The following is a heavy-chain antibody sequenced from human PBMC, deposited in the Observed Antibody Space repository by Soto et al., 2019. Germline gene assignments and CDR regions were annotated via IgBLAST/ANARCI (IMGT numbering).Heavy chain of an antibody. Sequence: QVQLQQWGAGLLKPSETLSLTCAVYGGSFSGYYWSWIRQPPGKGLEWIGEINHSGSTNYNPSLKSRVTISVDTSKNQFSLKLSSVTAADTAVYYCARGRDVVVVATTSFDYWGQRTLVTVSS. CDR1: GGSFSGYY. CDR2: INHSGST. D-gene: IGHD2-15*01. CDR3: ARGRDVVVVATTSFDY. J-gene: IGHJ4*02. V-gene: IGHV4-34*01.